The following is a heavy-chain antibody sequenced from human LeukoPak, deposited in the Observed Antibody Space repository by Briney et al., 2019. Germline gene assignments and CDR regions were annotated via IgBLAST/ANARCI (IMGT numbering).Heavy chain of an antibody. V-gene: IGHV4-59*01. D-gene: IGHD3-22*01. CDR1: GVSFSSSD. Sequence: SETLRLTCTVSGVSFSSSDWSWIRQPPGKGLEWFGYIYYSGSTNYNPSLKSRVTISVDTSKNQFSLKLSSVTAADTAVYYCARYYYDSSGDYEKWFLPRGERDLVTVSS. CDR2: IYYSGST. CDR3: ARYYYDSSGDYEKWFLP. J-gene: IGHJ4*02.